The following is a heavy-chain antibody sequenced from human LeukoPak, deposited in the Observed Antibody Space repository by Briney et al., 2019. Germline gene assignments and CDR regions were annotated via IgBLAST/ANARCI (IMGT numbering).Heavy chain of an antibody. Sequence: PGGSLRLSCAASGFTFSSYEMNWVRRAPGKGLEWVVSIKQDGNDEHYVDSVKGRFTISRDNAKNSVYLQVNSLRAEDTAVYYCARLTGPQWLLLPFWFDYWGQGTLVTVSS. J-gene: IGHJ4*02. CDR2: IKQDGNDE. D-gene: IGHD3-22*01. CDR3: ARLTGPQWLLLPFWFDY. V-gene: IGHV3-7*01. CDR1: GFTFSSYE.